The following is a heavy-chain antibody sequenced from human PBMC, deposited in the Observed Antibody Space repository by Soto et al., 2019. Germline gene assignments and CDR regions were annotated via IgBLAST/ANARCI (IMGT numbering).Heavy chain of an antibody. CDR1: GFTFSSYA. Sequence: QVQLVESGGGVVQPGRSLRLSCAASGFTFSSYAMHWVRQAPGKGLEWVAVISYDGSNKYYADSVKGRITISRDNSNNTLYLQMNSLRAEDTAVYYCARDRTPMIVGYAFDIWGQGTMVTVSS. J-gene: IGHJ3*02. D-gene: IGHD3-22*01. V-gene: IGHV3-30-3*01. CDR2: ISYDGSNK. CDR3: ARDRTPMIVGYAFDI.